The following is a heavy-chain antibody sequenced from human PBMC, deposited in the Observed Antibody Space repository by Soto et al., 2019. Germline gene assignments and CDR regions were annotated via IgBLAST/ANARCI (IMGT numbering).Heavy chain of an antibody. CDR3: AALGLDIVVVPAAAAPGSFDY. J-gene: IGHJ4*02. Sequence: GASVKVSCKASGFTFTSSAMQWVRQARGQRLEWIGWIVVGSGNTNYAQKFQERVTITRDMSTSTAYMELSSLRSEDTAVYYCAALGLDIVVVPAAAAPGSFDYWGQGTLVTV. CDR1: GFTFTSSA. D-gene: IGHD2-2*03. CDR2: IVVGSGNT. V-gene: IGHV1-58*02.